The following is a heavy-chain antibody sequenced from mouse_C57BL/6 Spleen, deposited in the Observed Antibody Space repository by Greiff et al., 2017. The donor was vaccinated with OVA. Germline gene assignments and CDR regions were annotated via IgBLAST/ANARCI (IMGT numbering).Heavy chain of an antibody. V-gene: IGHV3-6*01. D-gene: IGHD3-2*02. CDR3: ARVGGSYFDY. CDR1: GYSITSGYY. CDR2: ISYDGSN. J-gene: IGHJ2*01. Sequence: EVHLVESGPGLVKPSQSLSLTCSVTGYSITSGYYWNWIRQFPGNKLEWMGYISYDGSNNYNPSLKNRISITRDTSKNQFFLKLNSVTTEDTATYYCARVGGSYFDYWGQGTTLTVSS.